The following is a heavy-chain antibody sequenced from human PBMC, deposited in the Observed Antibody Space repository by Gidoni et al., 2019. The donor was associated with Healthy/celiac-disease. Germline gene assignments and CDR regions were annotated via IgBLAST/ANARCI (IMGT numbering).Heavy chain of an antibody. CDR2: ISGSGCST. V-gene: IGHV3-23*01. Sequence: EVQLLESGGGLLQPGGSLRLSCAASGSTFSCYAIRWVRQAPGKGLEWVSAISGSGCSTYYADSVKGRLTISRDNSKNTLYLQMNSLRAEDTAVYYCAKGGGYYGSGSYYYPHFDYWGQGTLVTVSS. D-gene: IGHD3-10*01. CDR3: AKGGGYYGSGSYYYPHFDY. J-gene: IGHJ4*02. CDR1: GSTFSCYA.